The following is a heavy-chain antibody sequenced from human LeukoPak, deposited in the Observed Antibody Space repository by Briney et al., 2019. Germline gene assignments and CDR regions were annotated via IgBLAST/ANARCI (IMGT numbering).Heavy chain of an antibody. CDR3: ARVPRRGYDILTGRWFDP. CDR2: INPNSGGT. D-gene: IGHD3-9*01. J-gene: IGHJ5*02. CDR1: GYTFTGYY. V-gene: IGHV1-2*02. Sequence: GASVKVSCKASGYTFTGYYMHWVRQAPGQGLEWMGWINPNSGGTNYAQKFQGRVTMTRDTSISTAYMGLSRLRSDDTAVYYCARVPRRGYDILTGRWFDPWGQGTLVTVSS.